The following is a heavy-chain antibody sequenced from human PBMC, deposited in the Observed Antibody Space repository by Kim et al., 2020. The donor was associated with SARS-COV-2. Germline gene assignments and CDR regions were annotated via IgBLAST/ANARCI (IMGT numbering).Heavy chain of an antibody. J-gene: IGHJ4*02. CDR3: ARDIRFGEVLVDY. D-gene: IGHD3-10*01. Sequence: GGSLRLSCAASGFTFSSYGMHWVRQAPGKGLEWVAVIWYDGSNKYYADSVKGRFTISRDNSKNTLYLQMNSLRAEDTAVYYCARDIRFGEVLVDYWGQGTLVTVSS. CDR1: GFTFSSYG. CDR2: IWYDGSNK. V-gene: IGHV3-33*01.